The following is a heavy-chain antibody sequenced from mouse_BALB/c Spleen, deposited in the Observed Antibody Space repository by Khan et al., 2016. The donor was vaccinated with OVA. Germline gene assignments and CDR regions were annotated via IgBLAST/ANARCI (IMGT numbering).Heavy chain of an antibody. V-gene: IGHV9-1*02. D-gene: IGHD1-1*01. Sequence: QIQLVQSGPELKKPGATVKISCKASGYTFTNYRMNWMKQAPGKGLKWMGWINTYTGEPTYADDFKGRFAFSLETSASTAYLQINNLKNEDMATXFCACGSSYWCFDVWGAGTTVTVSS. J-gene: IGHJ1*01. CDR3: ACGSSYWCFDV. CDR1: GYTFTNYR. CDR2: INTYTGEP.